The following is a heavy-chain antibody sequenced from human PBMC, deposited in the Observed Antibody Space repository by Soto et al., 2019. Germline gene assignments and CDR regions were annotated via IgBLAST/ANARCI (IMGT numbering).Heavy chain of an antibody. D-gene: IGHD3-10*01. CDR3: AKERGVLDAFDI. CDR2: ISSDGKNQ. V-gene: IGHV3-30*18. Sequence: QVQLVESGGGVVQPGRSLRLSCAASGFTSSSFVIHWVRQAPGKGLEWLAVISSDGKNQYYADSVKGRFTISRDNSKNTLYLQVYSLRAEDTAVYFCAKERGVLDAFDIWGQGTMVTVSS. J-gene: IGHJ3*02. CDR1: GFTSSSFV.